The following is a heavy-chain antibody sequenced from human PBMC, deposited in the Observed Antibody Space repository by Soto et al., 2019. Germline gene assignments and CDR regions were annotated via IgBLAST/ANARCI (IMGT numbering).Heavy chain of an antibody. Sequence: PSEPLSLTCTVSGGSISSYYWSWIRQPPGKGLEWIGYIYYSGSTNYNPSLKSRVTISVDTSKNQFSLKLSSVTAADTAVYYCASSPYYCSGGSCYQPPDYWGQGTLVTVSS. J-gene: IGHJ4*02. V-gene: IGHV4-59*08. CDR2: IYYSGST. CDR1: GGSISSYY. CDR3: ASSPYYCSGGSCYQPPDY. D-gene: IGHD2-15*01.